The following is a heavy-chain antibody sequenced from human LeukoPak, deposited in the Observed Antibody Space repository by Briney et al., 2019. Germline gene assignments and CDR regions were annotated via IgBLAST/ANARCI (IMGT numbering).Heavy chain of an antibody. CDR2: TYYRSKWYN. CDR3: ARGSVFGVVTNPYYYGMDV. V-gene: IGHV6-1*01. CDR1: GDSVSSNSAA. Sequence: SQTLSLTCAISGDSVSSNSAAWNWIRQSPSRGLEWLGRTYYRSKWYNDYAVSVKSRITINPDTSKNQFSLQLNSVPPEDTAVYYCARGSVFGVVTNPYYYGMDVWGQGTTVTVSS. D-gene: IGHD3-3*01. J-gene: IGHJ6*02.